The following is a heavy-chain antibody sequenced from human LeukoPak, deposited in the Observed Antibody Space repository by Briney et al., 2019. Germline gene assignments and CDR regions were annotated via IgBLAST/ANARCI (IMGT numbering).Heavy chain of an antibody. CDR1: GGSISSYY. Sequence: PSETLSLTCTVSGGSISSYYWSWIRQPPGKGLEWIGYIYYSGSTNYNPSLKSRVTISVDTSKNQFSLKLSSVTAADTAVYYCAREGQATRVAGKLYYYYYYMDVWGKGTTVTVSS. CDR2: IYYSGST. D-gene: IGHD6-19*01. J-gene: IGHJ6*03. CDR3: AREGQATRVAGKLYYYYYYMDV. V-gene: IGHV4-59*01.